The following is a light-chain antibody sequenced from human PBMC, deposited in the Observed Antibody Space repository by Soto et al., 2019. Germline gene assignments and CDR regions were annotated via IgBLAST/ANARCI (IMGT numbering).Light chain of an antibody. V-gene: IGKV3-20*01. Sequence: EIVLTQSPGTVSLSPGERATLSCRASQTVRSGYLAWYQQKPGQAPRLLIQGASRRATGIPDRFSGSGSGTDFTLTINRLEPEDFAGYYCQQYGDMWTFGQGTKVEIK. CDR2: GAS. CDR1: QTVRSGY. J-gene: IGKJ1*01. CDR3: QQYGDMWT.